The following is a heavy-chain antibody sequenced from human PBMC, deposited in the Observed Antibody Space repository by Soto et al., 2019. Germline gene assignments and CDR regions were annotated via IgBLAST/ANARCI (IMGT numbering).Heavy chain of an antibody. V-gene: IGHV1-18*01. J-gene: IGHJ6*02. CDR2: ISTYNGDT. CDR3: AREGVAPYYYYGMDV. CDR1: GYTFTRSG. D-gene: IGHD5-12*01. Sequence: ASGKVSCKSSGYTFTRSGMSWVRQGPGQGLEWMGWISTYNGDTNYAQTFQGRVTMTTDTSTSTVHMEVRSLRSDDTAVYYCAREGVAPYYYYGMDVWGQGTPVTVSS.